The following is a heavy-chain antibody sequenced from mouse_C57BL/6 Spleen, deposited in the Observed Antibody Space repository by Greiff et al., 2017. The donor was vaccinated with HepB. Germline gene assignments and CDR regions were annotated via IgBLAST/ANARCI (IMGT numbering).Heavy chain of an antibody. CDR3: ARNGDSNYGSWFAY. D-gene: IGHD2-5*01. CDR2: IWSGGST. Sequence: QVQLKESGPGLVQPSQSLSITCTVSGFSLTSYGVHWVRQSPGKGLEWLGVIWSGGSTDYNAAFISRLSISKDNSKSQVFFKMNSLQADDTAIYYCARNGDSNYGSWFAYWGQGTLVTVSA. J-gene: IGHJ3*01. V-gene: IGHV2-2*01. CDR1: GFSLTSYG.